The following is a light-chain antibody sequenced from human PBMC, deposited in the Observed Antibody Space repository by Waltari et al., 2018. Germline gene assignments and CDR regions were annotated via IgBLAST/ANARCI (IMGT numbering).Light chain of an antibody. V-gene: IGKV3-15*01. Sequence: EIVMTQSPATLSMSQGERATLSCRASQSISSKLAWYQHKPGQAPRLLIYGASTRATGIPARFSGSGSGTEFTLTISSLQSEDLADYYCHQYSNWPLTFGGGTKVEIK. CDR2: GAS. CDR3: HQYSNWPLT. J-gene: IGKJ4*01. CDR1: QSISSK.